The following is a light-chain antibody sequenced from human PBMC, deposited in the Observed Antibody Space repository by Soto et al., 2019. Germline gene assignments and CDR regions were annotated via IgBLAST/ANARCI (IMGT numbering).Light chain of an antibody. CDR2: FVS. Sequence: VMTQSPATLSVSPGERAALSCRASQSVSTNLAWYQQKPGQPPRLLIYFVSTRATAVPARFTAGGSGTEFTLTISSLEPEDFAVYFCQQRINWRSTFGGGTKVDIK. J-gene: IGKJ4*01. V-gene: IGKV3-11*01. CDR3: QQRINWRST. CDR1: QSVSTN.